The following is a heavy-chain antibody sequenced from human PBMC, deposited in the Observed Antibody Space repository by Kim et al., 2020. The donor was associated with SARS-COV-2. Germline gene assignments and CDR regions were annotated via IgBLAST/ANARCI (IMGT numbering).Heavy chain of an antibody. Sequence: SGPTLVNPTQTLTLTCTFSGFSLSTSGMCVSWIRQPPGKALEWLALIDWDDDKYYSTSLKTRLTISKDTSKNQVVLTMTNMDPVDTATYYCARIGGTPLTSDAFDIWGQGTMVTVSS. CDR1: GFSLSTSGMC. D-gene: IGHD3-16*01. CDR2: IDWDDDK. CDR3: ARIGGTPLTSDAFDI. J-gene: IGHJ3*02. V-gene: IGHV2-70*01.